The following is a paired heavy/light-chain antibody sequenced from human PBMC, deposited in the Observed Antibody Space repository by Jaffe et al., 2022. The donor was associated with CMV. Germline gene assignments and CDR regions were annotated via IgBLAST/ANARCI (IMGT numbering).Light chain of an antibody. Sequence: EIVMTQAPATLAVSPGEGATLSCRATQSVNTNLAWYQQKPGKAPRLLIYGASTRATGVPARFSGSGSGTEFTLTISSLQSEDFAVYYCQQYNYWPPGTFGQGTKVEVK. J-gene: IGKJ1*01. CDR2: GAS. CDR3: QQYNYWPPGT. V-gene: IGKV3-15*01. CDR1: QSVNTN.
Heavy chain of an antibody. CDR1: GFSFSKYA. D-gene: IGHD1-26*01. CDR2: ISGSGSTT. J-gene: IGHJ4*02. Sequence: EVQLLDSGGDLVQPGGSLRLSCAASGFSFSKYAMSWVRQVPGKGPEWVSAISGSGSTTHYLDSVKGRFTIYRDNSNNTLYLQMNSLRVDDTAIYYCARRWNPVGGTTPPFDYWGQGTLVTVSS. CDR3: ARRWNPVGGTTPPFDY. V-gene: IGHV3-23*01.